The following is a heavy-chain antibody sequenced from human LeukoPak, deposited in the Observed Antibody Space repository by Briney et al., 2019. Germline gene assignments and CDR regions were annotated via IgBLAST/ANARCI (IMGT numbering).Heavy chain of an antibody. CDR1: GYTFTGYY. V-gene: IGHV1-2*02. Sequence: ASVKVSCKASGYTFTGYYMHWVRQAPGQGLEWMGWINPNSGGTNYAQKFQGRVTMTRDTSISTAYMELSRLRSDDTAVYYRARDNYFIAAAAGWFDPWGQGTLVTVSS. J-gene: IGHJ5*01. CDR2: INPNSGGT. CDR3: ARDNYFIAAAAGWFDP. D-gene: IGHD6-13*01.